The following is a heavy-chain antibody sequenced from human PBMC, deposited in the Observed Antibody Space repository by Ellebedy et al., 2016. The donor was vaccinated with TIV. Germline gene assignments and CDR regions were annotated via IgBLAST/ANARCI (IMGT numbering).Heavy chain of an antibody. CDR3: ARSGIRVRGAPPKY. V-gene: IGHV4-39*07. J-gene: IGHJ4*02. Sequence: SETLSLXXTVSGGSISSSSYYWGWIRQPPGKGLEWIGSIYYSGSTYYNPSLKSRVTISVDTSKNQFSLKLSSVTAADTAVYYCARSGIRVRGAPPKYWGQGTLVTVSS. CDR2: IYYSGST. CDR1: GGSISSSSYY. D-gene: IGHD3-10*01.